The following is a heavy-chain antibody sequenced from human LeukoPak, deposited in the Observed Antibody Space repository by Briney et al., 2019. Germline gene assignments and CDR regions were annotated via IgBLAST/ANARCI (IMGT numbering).Heavy chain of an antibody. CDR3: ARDRRTIGPYSSGWFGWFDP. CDR1: VYTFTGYY. D-gene: IGHD6-19*01. J-gene: IGHJ5*02. V-gene: IGHV1-2*02. CDR2: INPNSGGT. Sequence: ASVKVSCTASVYTFTGYYMHWVRQAPGQGLERTGWINPNSGGTNYAQKFQGRVTMTRDTSISTAYMELSRLRSDDTAVYYCARDRRTIGPYSSGWFGWFDPWGQGTLVTVSS.